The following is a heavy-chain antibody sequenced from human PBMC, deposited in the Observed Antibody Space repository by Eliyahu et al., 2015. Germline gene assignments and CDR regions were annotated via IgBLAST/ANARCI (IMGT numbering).Heavy chain of an antibody. CDR2: ISGSGDDT. Sequence: GGSVQPGGSLRLSCAASGFTFSSYAVSWVRQTPGKGLEWVSTISGSGDDTYYADSMKGRFTISRDNSKNTLYLQMNSLRAEDTAIYYFAKSRGIVIFGDFEFWGQGTLVTVSS. D-gene: IGHD3-3*01. CDR3: AKSRGIVIFGDFEF. V-gene: IGHV3-23*01. J-gene: IGHJ4*02. CDR1: GFTFSSYA.